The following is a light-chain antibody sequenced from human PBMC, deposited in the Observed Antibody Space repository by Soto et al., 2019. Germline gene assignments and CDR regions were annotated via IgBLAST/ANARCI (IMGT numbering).Light chain of an antibody. V-gene: IGKV1-17*01. CDR3: LQHNSYPWT. J-gene: IGKJ1*01. CDR1: QGIRND. Sequence: DIQMTQSPSSLSASVGDRVTITCRESQGIRNDLGLYQQKPGKAPKRLIYAASSLQIGVPSRFSGSGSGTEFTLTISSLQPEDFATYYCLQHNSYPWTFGQGTKVEIK. CDR2: AAS.